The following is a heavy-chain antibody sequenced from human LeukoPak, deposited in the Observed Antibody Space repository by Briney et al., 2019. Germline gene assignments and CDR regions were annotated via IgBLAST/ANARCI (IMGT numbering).Heavy chain of an antibody. J-gene: IGHJ4*02. D-gene: IGHD2/OR15-2a*01. CDR3: ARGDYCFDY. Sequence: GGSLRLSCAASGFTFSSYWMHWVRQAPGKGLVWVSRINSDGTSTSYADSVKGRFTISRGNAKNTVYLQTNSLRAEDTAVYYCARGDYCFDYWGQGTLVTVSS. V-gene: IGHV3-74*01. CDR2: INSDGTST. CDR1: GFTFSSYW.